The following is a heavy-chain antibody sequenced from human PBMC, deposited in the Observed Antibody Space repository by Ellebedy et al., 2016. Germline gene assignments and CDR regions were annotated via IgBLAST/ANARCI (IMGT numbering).Heavy chain of an antibody. Sequence: GESLKISXAASGFTFSSYSMNWVRQAPGKGLEWVSSISSSSSYIYYADSVKGRFTISRDNAKNSLYLQMNSLRAEDTAVYYCARDDSYGPHYYYYGMDVWGQGTTVTVSS. CDR1: GFTFSSYS. D-gene: IGHD5-18*01. V-gene: IGHV3-21*01. CDR2: ISSSSSYI. J-gene: IGHJ6*02. CDR3: ARDDSYGPHYYYYGMDV.